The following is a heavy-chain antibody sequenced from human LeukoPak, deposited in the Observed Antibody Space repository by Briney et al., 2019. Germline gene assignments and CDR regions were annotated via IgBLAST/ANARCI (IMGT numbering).Heavy chain of an antibody. CDR2: INPNSGGT. J-gene: IGHJ4*02. CDR3: AREAVEFGEGIYYFDY. CDR1: GYTFTGYY. V-gene: IGHV1-2*02. D-gene: IGHD3-10*01. Sequence: ASVKVSCKASGYTFTGYYMHWVRQAPGQGLEWMGWINPNSGGTNYAQKFQGRVTMTRDTSISTAYMELSRLRSDDTAVYYCAREAVEFGEGIYYFDYWGQGTLVTVSS.